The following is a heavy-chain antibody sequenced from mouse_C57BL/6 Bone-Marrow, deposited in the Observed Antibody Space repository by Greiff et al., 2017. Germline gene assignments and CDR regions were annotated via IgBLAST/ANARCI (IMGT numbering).Heavy chain of an antibody. CDR2: IYPYNGVS. D-gene: IGHD2-1*01. Sequence: VQLKESGPELVQPGASVKISCQASGYSFPGYYMHWVKPSHGNILDWIGYIYPYNGVSSYNQKFKGKATLTVDKSSSTAYMELRSLTSEDSAVYYCARSRGNYVKFAYWGQGTLVTGSS. V-gene: IGHV1-31*01. CDR1: GYSFPGYY. CDR3: ARSRGNYVKFAY. J-gene: IGHJ3*01.